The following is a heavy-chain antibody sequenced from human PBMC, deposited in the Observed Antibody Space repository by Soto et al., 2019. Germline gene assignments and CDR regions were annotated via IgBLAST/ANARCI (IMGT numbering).Heavy chain of an antibody. CDR2: LNPSGST. J-gene: IGHJ3*02. CDR3: ARGREQWLVDAFDI. V-gene: IGHV4-34*01. Sequence: SSETLSLTCAVYGGSFSGYYWSWIRQPPGKGLEWIGELNPSGSTNYHPSLKSRVTISADTSKNQFSLRLNLVTAADRALYYCARGREQWLVDAFDIWGQGTMVTVSS. D-gene: IGHD6-19*01. CDR1: GGSFSGYY.